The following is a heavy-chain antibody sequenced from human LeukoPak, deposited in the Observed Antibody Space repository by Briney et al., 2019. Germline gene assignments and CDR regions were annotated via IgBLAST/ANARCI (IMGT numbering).Heavy chain of an antibody. Sequence: GGSLRLSCAASGFTFSSYWMRWVRQAPGKGVEGVDNIKQDGSEKYFVVSVKGRFTISRDNAKHSLYLQMNSLRAEDTAVYYCARGPGHTSCSLCYYYYYLDVWGKGTTVTVSS. CDR3: ARGPGHTSCSLCYYYYYLDV. CDR2: IKQDGSEK. J-gene: IGHJ6*03. D-gene: IGHD2-2*01. CDR1: GFTFSSYW. V-gene: IGHV3-7*01.